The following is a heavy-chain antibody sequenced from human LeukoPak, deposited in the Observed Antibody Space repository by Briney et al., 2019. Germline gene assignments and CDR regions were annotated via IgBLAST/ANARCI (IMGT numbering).Heavy chain of an antibody. CDR3: ARHGELGTNPFDS. CDR2: ISISGGT. V-gene: IGHV3-23*01. J-gene: IGHJ4*02. D-gene: IGHD1-26*01. Sequence: GGFLRLSCAASVSTFNTYAMSWVRQAPWKGREWVAVISISGGTYYAGSVKGRFTISRDISKNTVFLQMDSLRVEDTAVYYCARHGELGTNPFDSWGQGTLVTVSS. CDR1: VSTFNTYA.